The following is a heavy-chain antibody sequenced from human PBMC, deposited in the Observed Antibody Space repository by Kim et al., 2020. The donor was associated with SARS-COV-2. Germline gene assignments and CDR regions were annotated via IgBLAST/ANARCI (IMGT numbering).Heavy chain of an antibody. Sequence: IYYGDSVKGRFTISRDNTKCSLYLQMNSLRAEDSAVYYCAREGFYSGLDVWGQGTTVTVSS. CDR3: AREGFYSGLDV. V-gene: IGHV3-21*01. CDR2: I. J-gene: IGHJ6*02.